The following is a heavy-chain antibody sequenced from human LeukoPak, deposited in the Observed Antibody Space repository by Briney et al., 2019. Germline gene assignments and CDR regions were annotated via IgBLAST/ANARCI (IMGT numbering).Heavy chain of an antibody. V-gene: IGHV3-23*01. CDR1: GFTFSSYA. D-gene: IGHD3-10*01. Sequence: GGSLRLSCAASGFTFSSYAMSWVRQAPGEGLEWVSTISYSGGSTYYADSVKGRFTISRDNSKNTLYLQMNSLRAEDTAIYYCAKDRSRDYGSGSYFRGIFGYWGQGTLVTVSS. J-gene: IGHJ4*02. CDR2: ISYSGGST. CDR3: AKDRSRDYGSGSYFRGIFGY.